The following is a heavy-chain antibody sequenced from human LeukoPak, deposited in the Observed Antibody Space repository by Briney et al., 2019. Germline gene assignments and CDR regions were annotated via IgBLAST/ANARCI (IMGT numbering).Heavy chain of an antibody. J-gene: IGHJ4*02. V-gene: IGHV3-15*01. CDR1: GFIFTNVW. CDR2: SKSKRDGGPT. Sequence: PGGSLRLSCAGAGFIFTNVWMSSVRRAPGKGVERLGRSKSKRDGGPTDYAAHLKRRIPVPRLDTRKTLDLELNSLKTEDTGVYYCSTVRDYGAERTRVTVSS. CDR3: STVRDY.